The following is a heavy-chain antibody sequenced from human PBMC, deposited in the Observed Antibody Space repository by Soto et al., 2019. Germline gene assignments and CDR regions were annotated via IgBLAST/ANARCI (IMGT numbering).Heavy chain of an antibody. Sequence: PGGSLRLSCVASGFTVTDIYMNWVRQAPGKGLEWVSVIYNEFTDYADSVRGRFSISTDSSKNALYLQMNSLRAEDTAVYHCARDILGGSYDFSHGGQEALVTVSS. CDR2: IYNEFT. D-gene: IGHD3-3*01. CDR3: ARDILGGSYDFSH. J-gene: IGHJ1*01. V-gene: IGHV3-66*01. CDR1: GFTVTDIY.